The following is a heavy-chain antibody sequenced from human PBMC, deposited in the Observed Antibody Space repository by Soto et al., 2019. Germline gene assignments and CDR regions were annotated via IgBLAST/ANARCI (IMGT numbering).Heavy chain of an antibody. V-gene: IGHV3-21*01. Sequence: EVQLVESGGGLVKPGGSLRLSCAASGFTFSSYSMNWVRQAPGKGLEWVSSISSSSSYIYYVDSVKGRFTISRDNAKNSLYLQMNSLRAEDTAVYYCATKYSGYDLAYFDYWGQGTLGTVSS. CDR3: ATKYSGYDLAYFDY. J-gene: IGHJ4*02. CDR1: GFTFSSYS. D-gene: IGHD5-12*01. CDR2: ISSSSSYI.